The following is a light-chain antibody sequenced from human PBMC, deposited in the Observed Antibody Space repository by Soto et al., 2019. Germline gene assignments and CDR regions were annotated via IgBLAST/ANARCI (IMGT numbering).Light chain of an antibody. Sequence: ELVMTQSPATLSVSPGDRATLSCRASQSVTNNLAWYQQKPGQPPKLVLYGVSTRAAGIPARFNGSGSGTEFTLTISSLQSEDFAVYYCQQYNNWPPSYTFGQGTKLEIK. V-gene: IGKV3D-15*01. CDR3: QQYNNWPPSYT. CDR1: QSVTNN. CDR2: GVS. J-gene: IGKJ2*01.